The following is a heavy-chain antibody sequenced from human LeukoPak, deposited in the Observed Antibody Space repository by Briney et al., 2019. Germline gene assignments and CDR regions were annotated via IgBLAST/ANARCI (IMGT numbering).Heavy chain of an antibody. Sequence: SETLSLTCAVYGGSFSGYYWSWIRQPPGKALEWTGEINHSGSTNYNPSLKSRVTISVDTSKNQFSLKLSSVTAADTALFFQAEDGIRDFDWKPLAYYYYGMDVWGKGTTVTVSS. D-gene: IGHD3-9*01. CDR1: GGSFSGYY. CDR3: AEDGIRDFDWKPLAYYYYGMDV. CDR2: INHSGST. J-gene: IGHJ6*04. V-gene: IGHV4-34*01.